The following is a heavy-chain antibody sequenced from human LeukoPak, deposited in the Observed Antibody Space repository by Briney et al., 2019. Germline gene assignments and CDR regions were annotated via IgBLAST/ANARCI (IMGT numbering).Heavy chain of an antibody. CDR2: INHSGST. Sequence: LSETLSLTCAVYGGSFSGYYWSWIRQPPGKGLEWIGEINHSGSTYYNPSLKSRVTISADTSKNQFSLKLISVTAADTAVYYCASRKLGNDYWGQGTLVTVSS. D-gene: IGHD7-27*01. CDR1: GGSFSGYY. CDR3: ASRKLGNDY. J-gene: IGHJ4*02. V-gene: IGHV4-34*01.